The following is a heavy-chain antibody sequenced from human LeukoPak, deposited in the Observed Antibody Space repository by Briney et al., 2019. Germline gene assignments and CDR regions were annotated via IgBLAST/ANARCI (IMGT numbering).Heavy chain of an antibody. D-gene: IGHD6-19*01. CDR3: ARERAPPASGWYVLGY. Sequence: SSQTLSLTCAVSGGSISSGGYSWSWIRQPPGKGLEWIGYIYHSGSTYYNPSLKSRVTISVDTSKSQFSLNLSSVTAADTAVYYCARERAPPASGWYVLGYWGQGTLVTVSS. J-gene: IGHJ4*02. CDR2: IYHSGST. CDR1: GGSISSGGYS. V-gene: IGHV4-30-2*05.